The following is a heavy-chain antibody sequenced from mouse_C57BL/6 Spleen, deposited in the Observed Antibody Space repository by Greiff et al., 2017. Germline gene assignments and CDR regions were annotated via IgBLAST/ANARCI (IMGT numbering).Heavy chain of an antibody. CDR3: ERDLVYAMDY. CDR2: ISDGGSYT. J-gene: IGHJ4*01. Sequence: EVMLVESGGGLVKPGGSLKLSCAASGFTFSSYAMSWVRQTPEKRLEWVATISDGGSYTYYPDNVKGRFTISRDNAKNNLYLQMSHLKSEDTAMYCCERDLVYAMDYWGQGTSVTVSS. CDR1: GFTFSSYA. V-gene: IGHV5-4*01.